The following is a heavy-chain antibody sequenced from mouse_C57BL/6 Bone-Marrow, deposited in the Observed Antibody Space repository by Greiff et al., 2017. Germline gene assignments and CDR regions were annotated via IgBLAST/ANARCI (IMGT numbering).Heavy chain of an antibody. D-gene: IGHD1-1*01. Sequence: EVKLEESEGGLVQPGSSMKLSCTASGFTFSDYYMAWVRQVPEKGLEWVANINYDGSSTYYLDSLKSRFIISGDNAKNILYLQMSSLKSEDTATYYCARDGYYGSDYWGQGTTLTVSS. CDR1: GFTFSDYY. V-gene: IGHV5-16*01. CDR2: INYDGSST. J-gene: IGHJ2*01. CDR3: ARDGYYGSDY.